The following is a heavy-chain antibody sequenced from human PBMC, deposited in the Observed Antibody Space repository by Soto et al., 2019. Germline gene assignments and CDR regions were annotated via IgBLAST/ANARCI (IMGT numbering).Heavy chain of an antibody. CDR3: ARQLGMGAFDI. CDR1: GFTLSNYG. J-gene: IGHJ3*02. D-gene: IGHD7-27*01. CDR2: ISYDGCNT. V-gene: IGHV3-30*03. Sequence: QVRLVESGRGVVQPGRSLRLTCVASGFTLSNYGMHWVRQAPGKGLEWVAVISYDGCNTYYADSVKGRFTISRDKSRNTLYLQMNSLRAEDTAVYYCARQLGMGAFDIWGQGTMVTVSS.